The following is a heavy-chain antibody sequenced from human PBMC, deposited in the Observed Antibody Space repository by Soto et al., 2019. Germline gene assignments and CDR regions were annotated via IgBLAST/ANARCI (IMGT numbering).Heavy chain of an antibody. CDR1: GGSFSGYY. D-gene: IGHD2-2*01. J-gene: IGHJ4*02. Sequence: PSETLSLTCAVYGGSFSGYYWSWIRQPPGKGLEWIGEVNHSGNTNYNPALKSRLTISEDTSKNQFSLKLTFVTAADTAVYYCARAAMQGHQNIVVSTTSQTLDYWGQGTLVTVSS. CDR2: VNHSGNT. V-gene: IGHV4-34*01. CDR3: ARAAMQGHQNIVVSTTSQTLDY.